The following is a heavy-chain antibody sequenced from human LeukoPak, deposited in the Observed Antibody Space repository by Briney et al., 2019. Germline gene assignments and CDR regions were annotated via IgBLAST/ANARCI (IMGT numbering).Heavy chain of an antibody. D-gene: IGHD5-12*01. CDR3: ARENGRGYSGYVWYFDY. CDR2: IIPIFGTA. V-gene: IGHV1-69*01. CDR1: GGTFSSYA. Sequence: ASVKVSCKASGGTFSSYAISWLRQAHGQGLEWMGGIIPIFGTANYAQKFQGRVTITADESTSTAYMELSSLRSEDTAVYYCARENGRGYSGYVWYFDYWGQGTLVTVSS. J-gene: IGHJ4*02.